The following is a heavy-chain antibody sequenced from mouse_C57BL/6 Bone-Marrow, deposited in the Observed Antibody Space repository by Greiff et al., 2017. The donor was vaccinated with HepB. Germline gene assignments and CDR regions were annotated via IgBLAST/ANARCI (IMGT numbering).Heavy chain of an antibody. CDR2: ISNLAYSI. CDR3: ARHGAYYSKLFMDY. CDR1: GFTFSDYG. Sequence: EVHLVESGGGLVQPGGSLKLSCAASGFTFSDYGMAWVRQAPRKGPEWVAFISNLAYSIYYADTVTGRITISRENTKNTLYLEMSRLRSEETAMYYCARHGAYYSKLFMDYWGQGTSVTVSS. D-gene: IGHD2-5*01. J-gene: IGHJ4*01. V-gene: IGHV5-15*01.